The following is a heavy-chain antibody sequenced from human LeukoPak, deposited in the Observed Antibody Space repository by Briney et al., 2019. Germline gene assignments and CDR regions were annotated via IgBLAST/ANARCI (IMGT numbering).Heavy chain of an antibody. D-gene: IGHD2-2*01. V-gene: IGHV1-2*02. J-gene: IGHJ3*02. CDR1: GYTFTGYY. CDR2: INPNSGGT. Sequence: GASVKVSCKASGYTFTGYYMHWVRQAPGQGLEWMGWINPNSGGTNYAQKFQGRVTMTRDKSISTAYMELSRLRSDDTAVYYCARYCSSTSCPDRAFDIWGQGTMVTVSS. CDR3: ARYCSSTSCPDRAFDI.